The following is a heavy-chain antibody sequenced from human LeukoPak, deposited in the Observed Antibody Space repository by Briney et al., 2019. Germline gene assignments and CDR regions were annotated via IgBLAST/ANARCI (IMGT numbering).Heavy chain of an antibody. J-gene: IGHJ4*02. V-gene: IGHV1-8*01. Sequence: ASVTVSCKASGYTFTSYDINWVRQAPGQGLEWMGWMNPNSGNTGYAQKFQGRVTMTRNTSISTACMELSSLRSEDTAVYYCARDGPPVGLLNFDYWGQGTLVTVSS. D-gene: IGHD1-26*01. CDR1: GYTFTSYD. CDR3: ARDGPPVGLLNFDY. CDR2: MNPNSGNT.